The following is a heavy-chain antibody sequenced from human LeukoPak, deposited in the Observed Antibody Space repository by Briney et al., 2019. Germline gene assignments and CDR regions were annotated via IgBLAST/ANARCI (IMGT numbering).Heavy chain of an antibody. V-gene: IGHV3-74*01. CDR2: IYSDGSGT. J-gene: IGHJ4*02. D-gene: IGHD1-7*01. Sequence: GGSLRLSCAASGFTFSSYWMHWVRHAPGEGLVWVSSIYSDGSGTRYADSVKGRFTISRDNAKNTLYLQMNSLRAEDTAVYYCARGQTTNFDSWGQGTLVTVSS. CDR3: ARGQTTNFDS. CDR1: GFTFSSYW.